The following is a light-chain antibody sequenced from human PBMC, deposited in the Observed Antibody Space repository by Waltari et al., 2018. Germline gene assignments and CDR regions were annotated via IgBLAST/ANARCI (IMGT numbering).Light chain of an antibody. J-gene: IGLJ3*02. CDR3: SSYTSSSTWV. V-gene: IGLV2-14*01. CDR2: EVS. CDR1: SSDVGGYNY. Sequence: QSALTQPASVSGSPGQSITISCTGTSSDVGGYNYVSWYQQHPGKAPKLMIYEVSNRPSGVSTRFSGSLSGTTASLTISGLQAEDEADYYYSSYTSSSTWVFGGGTKLTVL.